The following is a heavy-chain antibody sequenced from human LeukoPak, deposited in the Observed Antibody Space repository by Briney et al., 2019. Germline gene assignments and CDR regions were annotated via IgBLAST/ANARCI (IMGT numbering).Heavy chain of an antibody. V-gene: IGHV3-23*01. CDR2: ISGSGGST. D-gene: IGHD5-18*01. Sequence: GGSLRLSCAASGFTFSSYAMSWVRQAPGKGLEWVSAISGSGGSTYYADSVKGRFTISRDNAKNSLYLQMNSLRAEDTALYYCAKDFGYSCGYGFDYWGQGTLVTVSS. CDR3: AKDFGYSCGYGFDY. J-gene: IGHJ4*02. CDR1: GFTFSSYA.